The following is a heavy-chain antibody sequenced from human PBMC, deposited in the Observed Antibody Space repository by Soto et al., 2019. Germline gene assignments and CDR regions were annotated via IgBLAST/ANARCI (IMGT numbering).Heavy chain of an antibody. V-gene: IGHV1-69*13. CDR3: ARSQSRDSSGYYKYYFDY. D-gene: IGHD3-22*01. CDR1: GGTFSIYA. CDR2: IIPIFGTA. J-gene: IGHJ4*02. Sequence: ASVKVSCKASGGTFSIYAISWVQQAPGQGLEWMGGIIPIFGTANYAQKFQGRVTITADESTSTAYMELSSLRSEDTAVYYCARSQSRDSSGYYKYYFDYLGQGTLVTGSS.